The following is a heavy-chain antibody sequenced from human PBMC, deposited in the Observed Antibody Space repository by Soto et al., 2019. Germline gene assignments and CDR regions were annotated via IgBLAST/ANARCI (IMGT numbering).Heavy chain of an antibody. CDR2: IIPIFGTA. CDR3: ASTKYDSSAYYYWYLGR. D-gene: IGHD3-22*01. J-gene: IGHJ2*01. Sequence: QVELVQSGAEVKKPGSSVKVSCQASEDTFRNYAISWVRQDPVQGLEWMGGIIPIFGTANYAQKFQGRVTITADTSANTVYLELSSLRSEDTAVYYCASTKYDSSAYYYWYLGRWGRGTLVTVS. CDR1: EDTFRNYA. V-gene: IGHV1-69*06.